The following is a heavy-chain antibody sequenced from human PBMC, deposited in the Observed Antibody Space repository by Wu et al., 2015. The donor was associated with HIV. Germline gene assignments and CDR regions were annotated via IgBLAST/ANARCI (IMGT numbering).Heavy chain of an antibody. J-gene: IGHJ4*02. CDR3: ARDPHYLEGGFDY. CDR2: INPKSGGT. D-gene: IGHD3-10*01. Sequence: QXQLVQSGAEVKKPGASVKVSCKASGYTFTAYYIHWVRQAPGQGLEWMGWINPKSGGTKFAQKFQGWVTMTRDTSTSTAYMELNRLRSNDTAMYYCARDPHYLEGGFDYWGQGTLVTVSS. CDR1: GYTFTAYY. V-gene: IGHV1-2*04.